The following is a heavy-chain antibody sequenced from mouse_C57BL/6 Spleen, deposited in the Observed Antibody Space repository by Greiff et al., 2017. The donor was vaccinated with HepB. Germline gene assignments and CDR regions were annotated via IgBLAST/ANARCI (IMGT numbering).Heavy chain of an antibody. CDR2: ISSGGSYT. V-gene: IGHV5-6*01. J-gene: IGHJ4*01. D-gene: IGHD1-1*01. Sequence: EVQGVESGGDLVKPGGSLKLSCAASGFTFSSYGMSWVRQTPDKRLEWVATISSGGSYTYYPDSVKGRFTISRDNAKNTLYLQMSSLKSEDTAMYYCARQRTYYGSGEYYAMDYWGQGTSVTVSS. CDR3: ARQRTYYGSGEYYAMDY. CDR1: GFTFSSYG.